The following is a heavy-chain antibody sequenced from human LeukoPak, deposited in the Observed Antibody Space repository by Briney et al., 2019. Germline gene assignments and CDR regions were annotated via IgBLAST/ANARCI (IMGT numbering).Heavy chain of an antibody. D-gene: IGHD3-10*01. J-gene: IGHJ4*02. CDR1: GFTFSVSV. CDR2: ISSNGGST. CDR3: ARDLSGGGLDY. V-gene: IGHV3-64*01. Sequence: GGSLRLSCAASGFTFSVSVMHWVRQAPGKGLEYVSVISSNGGSTSYANSVKGGFTISRDNSKNTLYLQMGSLRAEDMAVYYCARDLSGGGLDYWGQGTLVTVSS.